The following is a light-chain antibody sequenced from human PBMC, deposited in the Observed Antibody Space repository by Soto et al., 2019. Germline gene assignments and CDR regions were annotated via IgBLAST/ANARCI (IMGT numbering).Light chain of an antibody. CDR3: QQYGSSTQT. V-gene: IGKV3-20*01. CDR2: GAS. CDR1: PSVSSSS. Sequence: VLTRSPATLSLSPGERATLSCRASPSVSSSSLAWYQQKPGQAPRLXIYGASSRETGIQDRFSGSAAGTEFTRTISRLEPEDFAVYYCQQYGSSTQTFGQGTQVDI. J-gene: IGKJ1*01.